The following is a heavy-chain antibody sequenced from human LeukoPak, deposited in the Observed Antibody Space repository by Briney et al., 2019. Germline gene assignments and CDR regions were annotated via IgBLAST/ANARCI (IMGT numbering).Heavy chain of an antibody. CDR2: IYYSGST. D-gene: IGHD2-21*02. CDR3: ARCGGDPNPYYFDY. Sequence: SQTLSLTCTVSGGSISSGDYYWSWIRQPPGTGLEWIGYIYYSGSTYYNPSLKSRVTISVDTSKNQFSLKLSSVTAADTAMYYCARCGGDPNPYYFDYWGQGTLVTVSS. J-gene: IGHJ4*02. CDR1: GGSISSGDYY. V-gene: IGHV4-30-4*01.